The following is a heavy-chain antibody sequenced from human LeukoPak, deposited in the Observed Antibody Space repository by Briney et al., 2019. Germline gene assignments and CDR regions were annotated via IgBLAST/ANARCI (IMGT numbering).Heavy chain of an antibody. J-gene: IGHJ4*02. CDR1: GFIFNSFA. Sequence: GGSLRLSCAASGFIFNSFAMSWVRQAPGKGLEWVANIKQDGSEKYYVGSVKGRFTISRDNAKNSLYLQMNSLRAEDTAVYYCSSGYDYWGQGTLVTVSS. D-gene: IGHD3-22*01. V-gene: IGHV3-7*01. CDR2: IKQDGSEK. CDR3: SSGYDY.